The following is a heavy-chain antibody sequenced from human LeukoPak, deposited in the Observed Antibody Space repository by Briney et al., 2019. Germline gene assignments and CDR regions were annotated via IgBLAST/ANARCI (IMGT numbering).Heavy chain of an antibody. CDR3: ARALPRGYSGYDLAYFDY. V-gene: IGHV4-34*01. D-gene: IGHD5-12*01. J-gene: IGHJ4*02. CDR1: GGSFSGYY. CDR2: INHSGST. Sequence: TSETLSLTCAVYGGSFSGYYWSWIRQPPGKGLEWIGEINHSGSTNYNPSLKSRVTISVDTSKNQFSLKLSSVTAADTAVYYCARALPRGYSGYDLAYFDYSGQGTLVTVSS.